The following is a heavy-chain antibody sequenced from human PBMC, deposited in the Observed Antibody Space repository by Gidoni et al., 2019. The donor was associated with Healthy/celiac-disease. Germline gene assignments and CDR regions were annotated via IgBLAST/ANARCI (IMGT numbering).Heavy chain of an antibody. V-gene: IGHV3-48*02. CDR1: GFTFSSYS. Sequence: EVQLVESGGGLVQPGGSLRLSCAASGFTFSSYSMNWVRQAPGKGLEWVSYISSSSSTIYYADSVKGRFTISRDNAKNSLYLQMNSLRDEDTAVYYCARDSYSDYYDSSGSNWFDPWGQGTLVTVSS. J-gene: IGHJ5*02. D-gene: IGHD3-22*01. CDR3: ARDSYSDYYDSSGSNWFDP. CDR2: ISSSSSTI.